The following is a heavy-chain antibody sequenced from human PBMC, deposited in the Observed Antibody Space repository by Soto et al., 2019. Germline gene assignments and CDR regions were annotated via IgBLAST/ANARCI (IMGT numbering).Heavy chain of an antibody. V-gene: IGHV3-21*01. CDR2: ISASTSST. J-gene: IGHJ5*02. CDR1: GFTFSSYA. D-gene: IGHD2-21*01. Sequence: GGSLRLSCAASGFTFSSYAMSWVRQAPGKGLEWVSDISASTSSTYYADSVKGRFTNSRDNAKNSVYLEMNSLRVDDTAVYYCACAIVSPEGSFDLWGQGTMVTVSS. CDR3: ACAIVSPEGSFDL.